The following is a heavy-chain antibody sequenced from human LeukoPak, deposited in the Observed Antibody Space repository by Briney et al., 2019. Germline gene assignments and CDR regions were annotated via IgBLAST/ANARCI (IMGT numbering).Heavy chain of an antibody. CDR2: IKQDGSEK. Sequence: GGSLRLSCAASGFTFSSYWMSWVRQAPGKGLEWVANIKQDGSEKYYVDSVKGRFTISRDNAKNSLYLQMNSLRAEDTAVYYCARDLHDFWSGYGIDYWGQGTLVTVSS. J-gene: IGHJ4*02. V-gene: IGHV3-7*01. CDR3: ARDLHDFWSGYGIDY. D-gene: IGHD3-3*01. CDR1: GFTFSSYW.